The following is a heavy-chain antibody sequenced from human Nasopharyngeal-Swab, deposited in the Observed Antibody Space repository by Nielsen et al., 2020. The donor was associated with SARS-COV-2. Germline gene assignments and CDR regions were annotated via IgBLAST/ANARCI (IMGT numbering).Heavy chain of an antibody. Sequence: GSLRLSCTVSGGSISSSSYYWGWIRQPPGKGLEWIGSIYYSGSTYYNPSLKSRVTISVDTSKNQFSLKLSSVTAADTAVYYCARDGDYSGWELTDYWGQGTLVTVSS. CDR1: GGSISSSSYY. V-gene: IGHV4-39*07. CDR2: IYYSGST. CDR3: ARDGDYSGWELTDY. D-gene: IGHD1-26*01. J-gene: IGHJ4*02.